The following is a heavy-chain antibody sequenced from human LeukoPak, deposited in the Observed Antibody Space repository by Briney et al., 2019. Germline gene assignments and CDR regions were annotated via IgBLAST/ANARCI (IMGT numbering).Heavy chain of an antibody. CDR3: ASSARPLPDYYYYYMDV. Sequence: SVKVSCKASGGTFSSYAISWVRQAPGQGLEWMGGIIPIFGTANYAQKFQGRVTITTDESTSTAYMELSSLRSEDTAVYHCASSARPLPDYYYYYMDVWGKGTTVTVSS. CDR2: IIPIFGTA. CDR1: GGTFSSYA. V-gene: IGHV1-69*05. D-gene: IGHD6-6*01. J-gene: IGHJ6*03.